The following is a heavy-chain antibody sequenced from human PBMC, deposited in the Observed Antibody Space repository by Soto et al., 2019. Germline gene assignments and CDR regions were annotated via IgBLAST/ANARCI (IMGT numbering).Heavy chain of an antibody. CDR1: GFTFSNYW. Sequence: EVQLVESGGGLVQPGGSLRLSCAASGFTFSNYWMHWVRQAPGKGLVWVSRINSDGSNTNYADSVKGRFTISRDNAKNTLYLEMNNLRAEDTAVYYCAREIQLGYWGQGTLVTVSS. V-gene: IGHV3-74*01. CDR2: INSDGSNT. J-gene: IGHJ4*02. CDR3: AREIQLGY. D-gene: IGHD5-18*01.